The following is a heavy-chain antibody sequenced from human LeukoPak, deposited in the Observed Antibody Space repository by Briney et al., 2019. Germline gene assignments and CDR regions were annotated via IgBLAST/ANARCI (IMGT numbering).Heavy chain of an antibody. CDR3: AKDLPKITIFGAFHR. V-gene: IGHV3-23*01. Sequence: GGSLRLSCAPSGFPFSSYVMSWVRQAPGKGLEWVSTISDSTYYADSVKGRFTISRDDSKNTLYLQMNSLRAEDTAVYYCAKDLPKITIFGAFHRWGQGTLVTVSS. J-gene: IGHJ1*01. CDR1: GFPFSSYV. D-gene: IGHD3-3*01. CDR2: ISDST.